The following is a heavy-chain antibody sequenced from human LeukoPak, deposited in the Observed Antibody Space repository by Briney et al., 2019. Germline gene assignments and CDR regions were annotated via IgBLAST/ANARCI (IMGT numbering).Heavy chain of an antibody. V-gene: IGHV1-69*05. J-gene: IGHJ4*02. CDR1: GGTFSSHA. Sequence: SVKVSCKASGGTFSSHAIDWVRQAPGQGLEWMGGIIPIFGTTNYAQKFQGRVTMTRDTSTSTVYMELSSLRSEDTAVYYCARRVDYYYDSSGYYQPLDYWGQGTLVTVSS. D-gene: IGHD3-22*01. CDR2: IIPIFGTT. CDR3: ARRVDYYYDSSGYYQPLDY.